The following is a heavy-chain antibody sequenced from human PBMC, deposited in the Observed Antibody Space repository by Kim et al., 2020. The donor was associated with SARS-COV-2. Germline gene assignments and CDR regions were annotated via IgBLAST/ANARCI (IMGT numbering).Heavy chain of an antibody. Sequence: ASVKVSCKASGYTFYNYGISWVRQPPGQGLEWMGWISTYNYNANYAQKVQDRIYMAIDRSTSTAYMELRSLRSDDTGMYYCVRDSLTGYYSFDFWGQGTLVTVSS. D-gene: IGHD3-9*01. J-gene: IGHJ4*02. CDR1: GYTFYNYG. CDR3: VRDSLTGYYSFDF. V-gene: IGHV1-18*01. CDR2: ISTYNYNA.